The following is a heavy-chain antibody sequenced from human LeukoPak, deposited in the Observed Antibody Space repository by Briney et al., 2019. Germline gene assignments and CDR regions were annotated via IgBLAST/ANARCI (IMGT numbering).Heavy chain of an antibody. Sequence: SETLSLTCTVSGGSISSYYWSWIRQPAGKGLEWIGRIYTSGSTNYSPSLKSRVTMSVDTSKNQFSLKLSSVTAADTAVYYCARDLGSYYDSSGYYYYGMDVWGQGTTVTVSS. CDR2: IYTSGST. J-gene: IGHJ6*02. D-gene: IGHD3-22*01. CDR3: ARDLGSYYDSSGYYYYGMDV. CDR1: GGSISSYY. V-gene: IGHV4-4*07.